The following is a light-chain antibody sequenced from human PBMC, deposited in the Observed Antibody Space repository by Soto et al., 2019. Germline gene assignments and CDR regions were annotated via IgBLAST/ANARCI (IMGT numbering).Light chain of an antibody. CDR1: QDINNY. J-gene: IGKJ4*01. V-gene: IGKV1-9*01. CDR3: QQTNSYPLT. Sequence: DIQLTQSPSFLSASVGDRVTITCRASQDINNYLAWYQQEPGKAPKFLIYATSTFQRGVPSRFSGSGSGTEFTLTISGLQPEEFATYYCQQTNSYPLTFGGGTKVEIK. CDR2: ATS.